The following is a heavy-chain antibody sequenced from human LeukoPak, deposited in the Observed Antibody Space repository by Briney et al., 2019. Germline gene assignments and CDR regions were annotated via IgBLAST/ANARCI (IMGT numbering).Heavy chain of an antibody. D-gene: IGHD2-15*01. J-gene: IGHJ5*02. CDR2: ISGSGGST. Sequence: GGSMRLSCAASGFTFSSYAMSWVRQAPGKGLEWVSAISGSGGSTYYADSVKGRFTISRDNSKNTLYLQMNSLRAEDTDVYYCAKVILRILLRVGGHWGDPWGQGPLVSVSS. CDR1: GFTFSSYA. CDR3: AKVILRILLRVGGHWGDP. V-gene: IGHV3-23*01.